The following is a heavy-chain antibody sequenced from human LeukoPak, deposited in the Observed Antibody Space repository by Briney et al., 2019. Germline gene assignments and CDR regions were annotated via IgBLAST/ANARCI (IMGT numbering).Heavy chain of an antibody. CDR1: GGSISTSTYY. CDR2: IYYSGST. J-gene: IGHJ4*02. Sequence: SETLSLTCTVSGGSISTSTYYWGWIRQPPGKGLEWIGSIYYSGSTDYNPSLKSRVTISVDTSKNQFSLKLSSVTAADTAVYYCARATSSSWSPNFDYWGQGTLVTVSS. D-gene: IGHD6-13*01. CDR3: ARATSSSWSPNFDY. V-gene: IGHV4-39*07.